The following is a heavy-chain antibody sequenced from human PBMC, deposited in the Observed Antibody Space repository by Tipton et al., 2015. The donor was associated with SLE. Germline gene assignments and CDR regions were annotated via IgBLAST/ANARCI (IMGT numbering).Heavy chain of an antibody. J-gene: IGHJ2*01. V-gene: IGHV4-34*01. CDR1: GFTFSDYY. CDR2: IYYSGST. CDR3: ARTGTDSWYFDL. D-gene: IGHD1/OR15-1a*01. Sequence: LRLSCAASGFTFSDYYMSWIRQPPGKGLEWIGSIYYSGSTNYNPSLKSRVTISVDTSKNQFSLKLSSVTAADTAVYYCARTGTDSWYFDLWGRGTLVTVSS.